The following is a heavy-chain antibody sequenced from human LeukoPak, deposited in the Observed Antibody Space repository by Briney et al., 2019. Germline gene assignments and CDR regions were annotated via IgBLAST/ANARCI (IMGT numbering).Heavy chain of an antibody. V-gene: IGHV3-33*01. Sequence: GRSLRLSCAASGFTFSSYGMHWVRQAPGKGLEWVAVIWYDGSNKYYADSVKGRFTISRDNPKNTLYLQMNSLRAEDTAVYYCARAAAGMPDYFDYWGQGTLVTVSS. D-gene: IGHD6-13*01. J-gene: IGHJ4*02. CDR3: ARAAAGMPDYFDY. CDR2: IWYDGSNK. CDR1: GFTFSSYG.